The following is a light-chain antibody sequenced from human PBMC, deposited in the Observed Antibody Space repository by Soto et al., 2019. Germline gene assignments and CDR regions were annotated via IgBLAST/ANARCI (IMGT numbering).Light chain of an antibody. CDR1: SSDVGGYKY. Sequence: QPVLTQPPSASGSPGQSVTISCTGTSSDVGGYKYVSWYQQEPGKAPKLMIYEVSERPSGVPDRFSGSKSGNTASLTVSGLQAEDEADYYCSAYAGSNNLVFGGGTKLTVL. V-gene: IGLV2-8*01. CDR2: EVS. J-gene: IGLJ2*01. CDR3: SAYAGSNNLV.